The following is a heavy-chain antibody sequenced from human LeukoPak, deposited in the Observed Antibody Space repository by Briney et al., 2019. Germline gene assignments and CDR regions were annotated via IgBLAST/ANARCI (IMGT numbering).Heavy chain of an antibody. CDR2: IIPIFGTA. V-gene: IGHV1-69*13. J-gene: IGHJ6*03. CDR3: ATRTPHRYYYYYMDV. Sequence: ASVKVSCKASGGTFSSYAISWVRQAPGQGLEWMGRIIPIFGTANYAQKFQGRVTITADESTSTAYMELSSLRSGDTAVYYCATRTPHRYYYYYMDVWGKGTTVTVSS. CDR1: GGTFSSYA. D-gene: IGHD3-16*02.